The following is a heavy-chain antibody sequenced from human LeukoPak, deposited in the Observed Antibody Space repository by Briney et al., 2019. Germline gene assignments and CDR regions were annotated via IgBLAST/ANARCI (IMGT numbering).Heavy chain of an antibody. CDR3: ARELIHRGGSYPDY. V-gene: IGHV6-1*01. CDR2: TYYRSKWYN. CDR1: GDSVSSNSAA. J-gene: IGHJ4*02. D-gene: IGHD1-26*01. Sequence: SQTLSLTCAISGDSVSSNSAAWTWIRQSPSRGLQWLGRTYYRSKWYNDYAVSVTSRITINPDTSKNQCSLQLNSVTPEDTAVYVCARELIHRGGSYPDYWGQGTLVTVSS.